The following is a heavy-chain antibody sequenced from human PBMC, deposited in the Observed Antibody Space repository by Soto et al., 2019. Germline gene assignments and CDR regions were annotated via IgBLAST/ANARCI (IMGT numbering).Heavy chain of an antibody. CDR1: GYTFTSYG. CDR2: ISAYNGNT. Sequence: QVQLVQSGAEVKKPGASVKVSCKASGYTFTSYGISWVRQAPGQGLEWMGWISAYNGNTNYAQKLQGRVTMTTDTSPSTAYMELRSLRSDDTAVYYCARVFEDIVVVPAPMPDYWGQGTLVTVSS. CDR3: ARVFEDIVVVPAPMPDY. J-gene: IGHJ4*02. D-gene: IGHD2-2*01. V-gene: IGHV1-18*01.